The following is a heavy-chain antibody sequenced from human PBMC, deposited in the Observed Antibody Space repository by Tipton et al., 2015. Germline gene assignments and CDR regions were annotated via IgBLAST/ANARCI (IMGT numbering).Heavy chain of an antibody. CDR3: ACQDYDSLTRDYQTVDY. CDR1: SDSISKYY. CDR2: IQYSGST. Sequence: TLSLTCSVSSDSISKYYWSWIRQPPGKELEWIGYIQYSGSTNYNPSLKSRVTISVDTSKTQFSLKMSSVTASDTAVYYCACQDYDSLTRDYQTVDYWGQGTLATVSS. D-gene: IGHD3-9*01. J-gene: IGHJ4*02. V-gene: IGHV4-59*08.